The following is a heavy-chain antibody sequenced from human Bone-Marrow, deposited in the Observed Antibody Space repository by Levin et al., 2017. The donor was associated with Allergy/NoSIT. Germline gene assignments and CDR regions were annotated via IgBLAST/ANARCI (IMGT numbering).Heavy chain of an antibody. D-gene: IGHD3-3*01. CDR1: GFTFSSYT. J-gene: IGHJ6*03. CDR2: ISGSSSYI. V-gene: IGHV3-21*01. CDR3: ARRNDFWSRTHGGYYFFMDV. Sequence: GESLKISCAASGFTFSSYTMNWVRQAPGKGLEWVSSISGSSSYITFSDSVKGRLTISRDNAKNSLYLQMNNLRAEDTAVYYCARRNDFWSRTHGGYYFFMDVWGKGTTVTVSS.